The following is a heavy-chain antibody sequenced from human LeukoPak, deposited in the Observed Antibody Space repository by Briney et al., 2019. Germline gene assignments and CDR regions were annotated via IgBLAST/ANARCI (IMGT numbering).Heavy chain of an antibody. Sequence: SETLSLTCTVSGGSISSYYWSWIRQPPGKGLEWIGDIYYNGSTNYNPSLKSRVTISVDTSKNQFSLKLSAVTAADTAGYYCARDRREGYYFDYWGQGTLVTVSS. J-gene: IGHJ4*02. CDR1: GGSISSYY. CDR2: IYYNGST. V-gene: IGHV4-59*01. CDR3: ARDRREGYYFDY.